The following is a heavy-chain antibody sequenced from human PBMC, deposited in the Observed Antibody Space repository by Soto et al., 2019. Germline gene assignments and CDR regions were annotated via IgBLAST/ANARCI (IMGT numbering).Heavy chain of an antibody. V-gene: IGHV2-5*02. J-gene: IGHJ4*02. Sequence: QITLKESGPTLVKPTQTLTLTCTFSGFSLSTSGVGVGWIRQPPGKALEWLALIYWDGEKRYSPTLKSRLTISKDTSKNQVVLTMTNMDPVDTATYYCAHRRRYYDSSGYYYLDYWGQGTLVTVSS. CDR2: IYWDGEK. CDR1: GFSLSTSGVG. D-gene: IGHD3-22*01. CDR3: AHRRRYYDSSGYYYLDY.